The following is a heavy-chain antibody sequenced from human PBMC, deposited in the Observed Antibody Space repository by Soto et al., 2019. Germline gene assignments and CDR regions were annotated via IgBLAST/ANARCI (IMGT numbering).Heavy chain of an antibody. J-gene: IGHJ4*02. Sequence: GESLKISCKGSGYNFAGSWIAWVRQMPGKGLELMGIIYPSDSDTRYRPSFQGQVTISADKSISSAYLQWSSLRASDTAMYYCARGGVSTRTFDYWGQGTPVIVSS. CDR2: IYPSDSDT. V-gene: IGHV5-51*01. CDR1: GYNFAGSW. D-gene: IGHD3-3*01. CDR3: ARGGVSTRTFDY.